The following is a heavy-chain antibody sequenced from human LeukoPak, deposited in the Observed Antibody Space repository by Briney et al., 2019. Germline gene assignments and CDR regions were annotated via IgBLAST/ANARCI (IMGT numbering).Heavy chain of an antibody. V-gene: IGHV1-69*01. CDR3: ARECSGGSCPPDAFDI. Sequence: GASVKVSCKASGGTFSSYTMNWVRQAPGQGLEWTGGIIPIFGTANYAHKFQGRVTITADDSTRTAYMELSSLRSEDTAIYYCARECSGGSCPPDAFDIWGQGTMVTVSS. D-gene: IGHD2-15*01. CDR2: IIPIFGTA. CDR1: GGTFSSYT. J-gene: IGHJ3*02.